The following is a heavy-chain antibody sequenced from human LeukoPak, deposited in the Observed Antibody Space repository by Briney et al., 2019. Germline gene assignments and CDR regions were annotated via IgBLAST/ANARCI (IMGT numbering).Heavy chain of an antibody. V-gene: IGHV3-33*01. Sequence: GGSLRLSCAASGFXFSSYGIHWVRQAPGKGLEWVAVIWYDGSNKYYADSVKGRFTISRDNSKNTLYLQMNSLRAEDTAVYYCARDLGYFDYWGQGTLVTVSS. J-gene: IGHJ4*02. D-gene: IGHD7-27*01. CDR3: ARDLGYFDY. CDR1: GFXFSSYG. CDR2: IWYDGSNK.